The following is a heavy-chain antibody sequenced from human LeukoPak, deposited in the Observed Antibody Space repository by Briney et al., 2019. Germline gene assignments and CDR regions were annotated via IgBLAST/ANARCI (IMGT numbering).Heavy chain of an antibody. CDR3: ARAPSGYSGYDFVYWFDP. D-gene: IGHD5-12*01. CDR1: GFTFSDYY. Sequence: GGSLRLSCAASGFTFSDYYMSWIRQAPGKGLEWVSYISSSGSTIYYADSVKGRFTISRDNAKNSLYLQMNSLRAENTAVYYCARAPSGYSGYDFVYWFDPWGQGTLVTVSS. CDR2: ISSSGSTI. J-gene: IGHJ5*02. V-gene: IGHV3-11*01.